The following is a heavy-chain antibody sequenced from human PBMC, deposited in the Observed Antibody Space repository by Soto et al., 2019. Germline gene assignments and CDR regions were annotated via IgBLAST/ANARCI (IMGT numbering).Heavy chain of an antibody. J-gene: IGHJ4*02. V-gene: IGHV4-28*01. CDR1: GYSISTTSW. D-gene: IGHD5-12*01. CDR3: VRKESGYHPFDH. CDR2: IYYSGST. Sequence: SETLSLTCAVSGYSISTTSWWGWIRQPPGKRLEWIGYIYYSGSTYYNPSLQSRVTMSVDTSKNQFSLQLSSVTAVDTAVYYCVRKESGYHPFDHWGQGALVT.